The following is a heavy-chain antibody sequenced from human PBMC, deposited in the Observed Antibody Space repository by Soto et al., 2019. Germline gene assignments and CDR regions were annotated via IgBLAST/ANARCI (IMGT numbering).Heavy chain of an antibody. D-gene: IGHD1-26*01. J-gene: IGHJ4*02. Sequence: EVQLLESGGGLVQPGGSLRLSCAASGFTFINYALTWVRRAPGKGLEWVSATSGSGGSTYYADSVKGRFTISRDNSNNTLYLQMHSLRAEDTAIYYCARQKDGRFDYWGQGALVTVSS. V-gene: IGHV3-23*01. CDR2: TSGSGGST. CDR3: ARQKDGRFDY. CDR1: GFTFINYA.